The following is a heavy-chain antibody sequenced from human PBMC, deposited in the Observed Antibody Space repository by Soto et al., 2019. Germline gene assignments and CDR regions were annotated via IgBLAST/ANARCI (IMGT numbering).Heavy chain of an antibody. CDR2: ISYDGSNK. CDR3: AKDVYSDFWNGYVKYYYYGMDV. CDR1: GFTFSSCG. V-gene: IGHV3-30*18. Sequence: QVQVVESGGGVVLPGRSLRLSCAASGFTFSSCGMHWVRQAPGKGLEWVAVISYDGSNKYYADSVKGRFTISRDNSKNTLYRQMNSLRAEDTAVYYWAKDVYSDFWNGYVKYYYYGMDVWGQGTTVTVSS. D-gene: IGHD3-3*01. J-gene: IGHJ6*02.